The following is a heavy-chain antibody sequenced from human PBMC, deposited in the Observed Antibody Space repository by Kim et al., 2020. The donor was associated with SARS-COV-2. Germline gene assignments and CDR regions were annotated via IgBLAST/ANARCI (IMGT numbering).Heavy chain of an antibody. J-gene: IGHJ5*02. CDR2: IYYSGST. V-gene: IGHV4-59*13. Sequence: SETLSLTCTVSGGSISSYYWSWIRQPPGKGLEWIVYIYYSGSTNYNPSLKSRVTISVDTSKNQFSLKLSSVTAADTAVYYCARDERDSSGWANWFDPWGQGTLVTVSS. D-gene: IGHD6-19*01. CDR3: ARDERDSSGWANWFDP. CDR1: GGSISSYY.